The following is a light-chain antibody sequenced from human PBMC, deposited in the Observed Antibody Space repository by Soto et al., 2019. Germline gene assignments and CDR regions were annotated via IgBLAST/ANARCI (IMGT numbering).Light chain of an antibody. CDR3: QQYGTSPT. J-gene: IGKJ5*01. V-gene: IGKV3-20*01. CDR2: GAS. Sequence: EIVLTQSPGTLSSFPGERATLSCSASQSLITRYLAWYQQKPGQAPRLLIYGASSRATGIPDMFSGSGSGTDFTLTISRLEPEDFAVYSCQQYGTSPTFGQGTRLEIK. CDR1: QSLITRY.